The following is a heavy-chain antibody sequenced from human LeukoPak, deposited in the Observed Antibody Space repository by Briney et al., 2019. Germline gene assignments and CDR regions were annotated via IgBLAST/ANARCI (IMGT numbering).Heavy chain of an antibody. Sequence: PGGSLRLSCAASGFTFSSYSMNWVRQAPGKGLEWVSSISSSSSYIYYADSVKGRFTISRDNAKNSLYLQMNSLRAEDTAVYYCARDRGGGAILYYFDYWGQGTPVTVSS. CDR2: ISSSSSYI. CDR1: GFTFSSYS. J-gene: IGHJ4*02. V-gene: IGHV3-21*01. D-gene: IGHD3-10*01. CDR3: ARDRGGGAILYYFDY.